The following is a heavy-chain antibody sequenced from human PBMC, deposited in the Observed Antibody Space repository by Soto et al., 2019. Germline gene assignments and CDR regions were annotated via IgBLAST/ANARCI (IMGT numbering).Heavy chain of an antibody. CDR2: ILPLFVTA. Sequence: SCKYSGGPLRSYAISWVRQAHEQVLEWMGGILPLFVTANYAQKFQGRVTITADESTSTAYMELSSLRSEDTAVYYCARDPAVERKKYCSGGSCYEALIYYYGMDVWGQGTTVTVSS. J-gene: IGHJ6*02. D-gene: IGHD2-15*01. V-gene: IGHV1-69*01. CDR1: GGPLRSYA. CDR3: ARDPAVERKKYCSGGSCYEALIYYYGMDV.